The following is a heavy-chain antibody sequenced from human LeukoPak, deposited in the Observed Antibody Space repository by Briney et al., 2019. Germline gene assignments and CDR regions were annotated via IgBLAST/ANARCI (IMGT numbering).Heavy chain of an antibody. Sequence: GGSLRLSCAASGFPFSGSGMHWVRQAPGKGLEWVAVIWYDGSNQYYADSVKGRFTISRDNSKNTVDLQMNSLRAEDTAVYFCAKDKDTPATAQPQRGYFESWGQGTLVTVSS. J-gene: IGHJ4*02. CDR2: IWYDGSNQ. CDR1: GFPFSGSG. V-gene: IGHV3-33*06. CDR3: AKDKDTPATAQPQRGYFES. D-gene: IGHD2-21*02.